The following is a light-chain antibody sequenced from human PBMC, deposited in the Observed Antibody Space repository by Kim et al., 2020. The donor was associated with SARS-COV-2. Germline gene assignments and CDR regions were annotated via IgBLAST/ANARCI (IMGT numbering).Light chain of an antibody. Sequence: PGERATLSCRASQTVIRNYLAWYQQKPGQAPRLLIYGTSSRATGIPDRFSGSGSGTDFTLTISRLEPGDFAVYYCQQYGSPPRTFGGGTKVDIK. CDR2: GTS. J-gene: IGKJ4*01. V-gene: IGKV3-20*01. CDR1: QTVIRNY. CDR3: QQYGSPPRT.